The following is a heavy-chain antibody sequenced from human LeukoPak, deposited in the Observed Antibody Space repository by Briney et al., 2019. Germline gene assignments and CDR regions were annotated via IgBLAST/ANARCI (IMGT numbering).Heavy chain of an antibody. D-gene: IGHD1-26*01. J-gene: IGHJ4*02. CDR2: IKEDGSEK. Sequence: GGSLRLSCVVSGFTFSSYCMTWVRQAPGKGLEWVASIKEDGSEKYYEDSVKGRFTISRDNAKSSLYLQMNSLRADDTAVYYCARDHHPSYYLPDYWGQGTLVTVSS. V-gene: IGHV3-7*04. CDR3: ARDHHPSYYLPDY. CDR1: GFTFSSYC.